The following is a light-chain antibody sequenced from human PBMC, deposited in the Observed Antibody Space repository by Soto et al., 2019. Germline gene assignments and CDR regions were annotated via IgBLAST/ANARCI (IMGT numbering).Light chain of an antibody. CDR1: SSDVGANNY. CDR3: ISYTSSSTWV. V-gene: IGLV2-8*01. J-gene: IGLJ3*02. CDR2: EVT. Sequence: QSALTQPPSASGSPGQSVTISCTGTSSDVGANNYVSWYQQYPDKAPKLMIYEVTKRPSGVPDRFSGSKSGNTASLTISGLQAEDEADYYCISYTSSSTWVFGGGTKLTVL.